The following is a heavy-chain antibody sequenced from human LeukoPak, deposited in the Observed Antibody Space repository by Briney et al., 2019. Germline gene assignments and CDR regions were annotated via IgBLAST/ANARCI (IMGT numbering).Heavy chain of an antibody. CDR2: IYTSGSI. D-gene: IGHD3-22*01. Sequence: SESLSLTCTVAGGSISNHYWSWVRQPAGKGLEWMGRIYTSGSINHNPSLKSRVTISVDTSKNQFSLKLSSVTAADTAVYYCARGGTRYYYDSSGYYKSNWFDPWGQGTLVTVSS. CDR1: GGSISNHY. J-gene: IGHJ5*02. V-gene: IGHV4-4*07. CDR3: ARGGTRYYYDSSGYYKSNWFDP.